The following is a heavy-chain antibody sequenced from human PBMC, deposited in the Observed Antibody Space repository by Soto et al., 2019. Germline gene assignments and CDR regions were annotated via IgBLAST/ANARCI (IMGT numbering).Heavy chain of an antibody. CDR3: ARGKLEYCCGDCSPRHYGMDG. D-gene: IGHD2-21*02. J-gene: IGHJ6*02. V-gene: IGHV4-31*03. CDR1: GGSISSGGYY. Sequence: PSETLSLTCTVSGGSISSGGYYWSWIRQHPGKGLEWIGYIYYSGSTYYNPSLKSRVTISVDTSKNQFSLKLSSLTAADPAVYYCARGKLEYCCGDCSPRHYGMDGWGQGTKITVS. CDR2: IYYSGST.